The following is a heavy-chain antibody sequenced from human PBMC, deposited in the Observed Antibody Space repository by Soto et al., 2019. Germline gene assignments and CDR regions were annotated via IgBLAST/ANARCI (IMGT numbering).Heavy chain of an antibody. CDR3: ARVGSGWYRGVNWFDP. D-gene: IGHD6-19*01. CDR1: GGTFSSYA. J-gene: IGHJ5*02. Sequence: QVQLVQSGAEVKKPVSSVKVSCKASGGTFSSYAISWVRQAPGQGLEWMGGIIPIFGTANYAQKFQGRVTITADKSTSTAYMELSSLRSEDTAVYYCARVGSGWYRGVNWFDPWGQGTLVTVSS. V-gene: IGHV1-69*06. CDR2: IIPIFGTA.